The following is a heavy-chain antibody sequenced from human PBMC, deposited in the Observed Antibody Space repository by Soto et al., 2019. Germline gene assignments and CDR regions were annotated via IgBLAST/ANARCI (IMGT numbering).Heavy chain of an antibody. CDR3: TTGENYYDSSGYYDDAFDI. J-gene: IGHJ3*02. Sequence: GGSLRLSCAASGFTFSNPWMSWVRQAPGKGLEWVGRIKSKTDGGTTDYAAPVKGRFTISRDDSKNTLYLQMNSLKTEDTAVYYCTTGENYYDSSGYYDDAFDIWGQGTMVTVSS. D-gene: IGHD3-22*01. CDR1: GFTFSNPW. V-gene: IGHV3-15*01. CDR2: IKSKTDGGTT.